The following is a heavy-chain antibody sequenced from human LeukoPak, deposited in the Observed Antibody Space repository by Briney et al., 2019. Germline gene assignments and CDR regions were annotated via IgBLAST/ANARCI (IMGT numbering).Heavy chain of an antibody. D-gene: IGHD3-10*01. CDR2: IYHSGST. CDR1: GYSISSGYY. Sequence: SETLSLTCAVSGYSISSGYYWGWIRQPPGKGLEWIGSIYHSGSTYYNPSLKSRVTISVDTSKNQFSLKLSSVTAEDTAVYYCARYMVRGVIYPLNDAFDIWGQGTMVTVSS. V-gene: IGHV4-38-2*01. CDR3: ARYMVRGVIYPLNDAFDI. J-gene: IGHJ3*02.